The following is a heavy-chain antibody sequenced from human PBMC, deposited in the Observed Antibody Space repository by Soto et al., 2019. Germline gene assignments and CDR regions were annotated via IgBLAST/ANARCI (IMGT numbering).Heavy chain of an antibody. CDR2: INAGNGNT. D-gene: IGHD2-15*01. CDR3: AREGRCSGGSCSFVY. J-gene: IGHJ4*02. CDR1: GYTFTSYA. Sequence: ASVKVSCKASGYTFTSYAMHWVRQAPGQRLEWMGWINAGNGNTKYSQKFQGRVTITRDTSASTAYMELSSLRSEDTAVYYCAREGRCSGGSCSFVYWGQGTLVTVS. V-gene: IGHV1-3*01.